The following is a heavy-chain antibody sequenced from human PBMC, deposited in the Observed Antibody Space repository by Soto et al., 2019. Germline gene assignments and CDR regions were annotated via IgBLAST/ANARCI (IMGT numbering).Heavy chain of an antibody. J-gene: IGHJ6*02. V-gene: IGHV3-7*03. CDR2: IKQDGSEK. CDR1: GFTFSSYW. Sequence: LRLSCAASGFTFSSYWMSWVRQAPGKGLEWVANIKQDGSEKYCVDSVKGRFTISRDNAKNSLYLQMNSLRAEDTAVYYCASQSDFWSGYYHDYYYGMDVWGQGTTVTVSS. CDR3: ASQSDFWSGYYHDYYYGMDV. D-gene: IGHD3-3*01.